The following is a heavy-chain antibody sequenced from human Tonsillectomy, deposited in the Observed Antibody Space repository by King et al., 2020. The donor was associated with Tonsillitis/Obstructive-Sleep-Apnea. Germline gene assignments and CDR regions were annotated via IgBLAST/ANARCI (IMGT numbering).Heavy chain of an antibody. CDR1: GGSISSGGYY. D-gene: IGHD2-2*01. CDR3: ARGRRDIVVVPAARGSDYYYYYMDV. J-gene: IGHJ6*03. V-gene: IGHV4-31*03. Sequence: VPLQESGPGLVKPSQTLSLTCTVSGGSISSGGYYWSWIRQHPGKGLEWIGYIYYSGSTYYNPSLKSRVTISVDTSKNQFSLKLGSVTAADTAVYYCARGRRDIVVVPAARGSDYYYYYMDVWGKGTTVTVSS. CDR2: IYYSGST.